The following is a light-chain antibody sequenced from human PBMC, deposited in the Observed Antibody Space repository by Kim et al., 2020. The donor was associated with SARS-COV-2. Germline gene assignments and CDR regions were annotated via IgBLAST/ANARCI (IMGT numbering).Light chain of an antibody. CDR2: DLT. CDR3: NSYIGDTVYV. Sequence: QSVLTQPASVSGSPGQSITISCTGTSKDIGAFDYVSWYQQHPGKAPKLIIYDLTDRPSGVSDRFSGFKSGNTASLTISGLQADDEADYFCNSYIGDTVYVFGTGTKVTVL. CDR1: SKDIGAFDY. J-gene: IGLJ1*01. V-gene: IGLV2-14*03.